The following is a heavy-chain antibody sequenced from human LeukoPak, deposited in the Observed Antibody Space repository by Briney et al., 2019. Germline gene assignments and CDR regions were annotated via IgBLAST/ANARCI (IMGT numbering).Heavy chain of an antibody. CDR3: ARGSSDCGGDCYGAFDI. Sequence: PSETLSLTCTVPGGSISSYYWSWIRQPPGKGLEWIGYIYYSGSTFYNPSLKSRVTISVDTSKNQFSLKLSSVTAADTAVYYCARGSSDCGGDCYGAFDIWGQGTMVTVSS. J-gene: IGHJ3*02. CDR2: IYYSGST. CDR1: GGSISSYY. V-gene: IGHV4-59*06. D-gene: IGHD2-21*02.